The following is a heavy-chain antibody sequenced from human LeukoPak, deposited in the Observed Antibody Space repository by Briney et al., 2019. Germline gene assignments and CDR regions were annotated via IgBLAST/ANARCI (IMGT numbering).Heavy chain of an antibody. Sequence: PGGSLRLSCAASGFTFSSYAMSWVRQAPGKGLEWVSTISGSGGSTYYTDSVRGRFTISRDNSKNTLYLQMNSLRAEDTAVYYCAKTQEDYGGIDYWGQGTLVTVSS. CDR2: ISGSGGST. CDR1: GFTFSSYA. V-gene: IGHV3-23*01. CDR3: AKTQEDYGGIDY. J-gene: IGHJ4*02. D-gene: IGHD4-23*01.